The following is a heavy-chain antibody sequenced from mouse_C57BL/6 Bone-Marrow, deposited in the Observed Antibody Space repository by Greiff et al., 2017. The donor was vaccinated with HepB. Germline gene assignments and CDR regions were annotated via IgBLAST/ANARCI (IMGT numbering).Heavy chain of an antibody. CDR3: ARSTYRRAMDY. J-gene: IGHJ4*01. D-gene: IGHD1-3*01. V-gene: IGHV1-52*01. CDR2: IDPSDSET. CDR1: GYTFTSYW. Sequence: QVQLKQPGAELVRPGSSVKLSCKASGYTFTSYWMHWVKQRPIQGLEWIGNIDPSDSETHYNQKFKDKATLTVDKSSSTAYMQLSSLTSEDSAVYYCARSTYRRAMDYWGQGTSVTVSS.